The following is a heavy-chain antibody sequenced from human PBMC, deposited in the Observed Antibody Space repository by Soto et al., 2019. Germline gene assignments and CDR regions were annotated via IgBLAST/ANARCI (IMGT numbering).Heavy chain of an antibody. D-gene: IGHD3-9*01. CDR2: INHSGST. V-gene: IGHV4-34*01. CDR3: ARFDPGLDWLLDY. CDR1: GGSFSGYY. J-gene: IGHJ4*02. Sequence: PSETLSLTCAVYGGSFSGYYWSWIRQPPGKGLEWIGEINHSGSTNYNPSLKSRVTISVDTSKNQFSLKLSSVTAADTAVYYCARFDPGLDWLLDYWGQGTLVTVSS.